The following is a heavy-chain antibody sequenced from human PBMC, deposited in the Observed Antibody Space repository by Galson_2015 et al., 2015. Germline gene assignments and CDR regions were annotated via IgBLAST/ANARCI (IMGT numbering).Heavy chain of an antibody. V-gene: IGHV3-30-3*01. CDR3: ARDSKLGQPTLGPFDC. Sequence: SLRLSCAASGFTFSSYAMHWVRQAPGKGLEWVAVVSHHGSTQYYADSVKGRFTVSRDNSENTLYLQMNSLRPEDSALYFCARDSKLGQPTLGPFDCGGQGTLVTVSS. CDR2: VSHHGSTQ. CDR1: GFTFSSYA. D-gene: IGHD3-10*01. J-gene: IGHJ4*02.